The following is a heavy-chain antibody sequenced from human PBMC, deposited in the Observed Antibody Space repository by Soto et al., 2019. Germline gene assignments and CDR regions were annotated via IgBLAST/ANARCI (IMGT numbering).Heavy chain of an antibody. D-gene: IGHD3-16*01. CDR1: GVSLITSRVV. Sequence: SGPTLVNPIQTLALTCSFSGVSLITSRVVVPCIRQPPGKTLEWLAIIYWDDDRRYSPSLKTRLAITKDTSKNQVVLTMTNLDPGDSATYYCAHIMITWGGVSALDAFDMWGQGTMVIVSS. CDR2: IYWDDDR. V-gene: IGHV2-5*02. J-gene: IGHJ3*02. CDR3: AHIMITWGGVSALDAFDM.